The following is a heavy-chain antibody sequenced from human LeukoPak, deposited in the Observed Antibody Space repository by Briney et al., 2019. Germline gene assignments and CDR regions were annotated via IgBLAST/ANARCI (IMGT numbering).Heavy chain of an antibody. J-gene: IGHJ4*02. CDR1: GGSFSGYY. V-gene: IGHV4-34*01. CDR2: INHSGST. D-gene: IGHD5-18*01. Sequence: PSETLSLTCAVYGGSFSGYYWSWIRQPPGKGLEWIGEINHSGSTNYNPSLKSRVTISVDTSKNQFSLKLSSVTAADTAVYYCARSARYSYGYVGHFDYWGQGTLVTVSS. CDR3: ARSARYSYGYVGHFDY.